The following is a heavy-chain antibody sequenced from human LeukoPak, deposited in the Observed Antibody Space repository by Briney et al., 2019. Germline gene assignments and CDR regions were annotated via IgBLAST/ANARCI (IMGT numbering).Heavy chain of an antibody. CDR3: ARARRIAADYYMDV. CDR1: GFTFSSYG. Sequence: PGGSLRLSCAASGFTFSSYGMHWVRQAPGKGLEWVAFIRYDGSNKYYADSVKGRFTISRDNSKNSLYLQMNSLRAEDTAVYYCARARRIAADYYMDVWGKGTTVTISS. V-gene: IGHV3-30*02. D-gene: IGHD6-13*01. CDR2: IRYDGSNK. J-gene: IGHJ6*03.